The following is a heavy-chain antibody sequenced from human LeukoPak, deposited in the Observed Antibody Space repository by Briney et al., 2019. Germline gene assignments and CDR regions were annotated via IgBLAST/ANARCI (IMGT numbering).Heavy chain of an antibody. CDR1: GFTFTSHN. Sequence: GGSLRLSCAASGFTFTSHNMNWVRQAPGKGLEWVSSISSRSSYIFYADSVKGRFSISRDNAKNSLYLQMSSLRAEDTAVYYCARATYVSSSQSLGYWGQGTLVTVSS. J-gene: IGHJ4*02. D-gene: IGHD6-6*01. V-gene: IGHV3-21*04. CDR2: ISSRSSYI. CDR3: ARATYVSSSQSLGY.